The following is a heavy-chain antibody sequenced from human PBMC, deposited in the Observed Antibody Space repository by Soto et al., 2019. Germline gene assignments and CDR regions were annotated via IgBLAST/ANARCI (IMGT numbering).Heavy chain of an antibody. J-gene: IGHJ1*01. CDR1: GGSISSGAYY. V-gene: IGHV4-31*03. Sequence: SETLSLTCTVSGGSISSGAYYWSWIRQHPGKGLEWIGYIYYSGSTYYNPSLKSRVTISVDTSKNQFSLKLSSVTAADTAVYYFAIYDSSGSRGLQHWGQGTLVTVSS. CDR2: IYYSGST. D-gene: IGHD3-22*01. CDR3: AIYDSSGSRGLQH.